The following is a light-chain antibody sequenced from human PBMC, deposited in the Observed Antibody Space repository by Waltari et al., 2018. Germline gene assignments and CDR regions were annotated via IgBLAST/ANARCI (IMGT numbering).Light chain of an antibody. CDR2: EVS. CDR3: MQSXXXPPXT. Sequence: DXVMTQTPLSLSVTPRQPASISCKPSQSLLHSDGKTYLYWYLQKPGQPPQLLIYEVSNRCSGVPDRFSGSGSXTDFTLKISRVXXXXVGVYYCMQSXXXPPXTFGQGXRLEIK. V-gene: IGKV2D-29*01. J-gene: IGKJ5*01. CDR1: QSLLHSDGKTY.